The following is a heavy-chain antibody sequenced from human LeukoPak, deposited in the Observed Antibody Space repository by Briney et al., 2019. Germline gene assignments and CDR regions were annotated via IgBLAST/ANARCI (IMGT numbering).Heavy chain of an antibody. V-gene: IGHV1-8*01. Sequence: GASVKVSCKASGYTFTSYDINWVRQATGQGLEWMGWMNPNSGNTGYAQKFQGRVTMTRNTSISTAYMELSSLRSEDTAVYYCAREPSDCSSTPCPFDPWGQGTLVTVSS. J-gene: IGHJ5*02. CDR1: GYTFTSYD. CDR2: MNPNSGNT. D-gene: IGHD2-2*01. CDR3: AREPSDCSSTPCPFDP.